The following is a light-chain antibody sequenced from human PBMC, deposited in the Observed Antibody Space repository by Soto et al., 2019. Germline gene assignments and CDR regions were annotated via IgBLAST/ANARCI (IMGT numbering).Light chain of an antibody. Sequence: EIVLTQSPGTLSLSPWERATLSCRASQSVSSSYLAWYQQKPVQAPRLLIYGASSRATGIPDRFSGSGSGTDFTLTISRLEPEDFAVYYCQQYGSSPWTFGQGTKVDIK. CDR2: GAS. CDR3: QQYGSSPWT. CDR1: QSVSSSY. J-gene: IGKJ1*01. V-gene: IGKV3-20*01.